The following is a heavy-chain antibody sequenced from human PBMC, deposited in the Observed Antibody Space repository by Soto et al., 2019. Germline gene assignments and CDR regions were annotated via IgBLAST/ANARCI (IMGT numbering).Heavy chain of an antibody. CDR2: IYYSGST. J-gene: IGHJ4*02. V-gene: IGHV4-59*12. CDR3: ARALWNGYFGY. D-gene: IGHD3-3*01. Sequence: SETLSLTCTVSGGSISSYYWSWIRQPPGKGLEWIGYIYYSGSTNYNPSLKSRVTISVDKSKNQFSLKLSSVTAADTAVYYCARALWNGYFGYWGQGTLVTVSS. CDR1: GGSISSYY.